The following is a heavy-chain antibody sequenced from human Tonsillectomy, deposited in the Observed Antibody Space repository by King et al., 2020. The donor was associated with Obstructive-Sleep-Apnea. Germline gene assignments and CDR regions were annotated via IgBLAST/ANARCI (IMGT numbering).Heavy chain of an antibody. V-gene: IGHV3-21*01. CDR1: GFTFSSYS. Sequence: VQLVESGGGLVKPGGSLRLSCAASGFTFSSYSMNWVRQAPGKGLEWVSSISSSSSYIYYAESVKGRFTISRDNAKNSLYLQMNSLRAEDTAVYYCARDLAYYDILPGYYSPNYFDYWGQGTLVTVSS. D-gene: IGHD3-9*01. CDR2: ISSSSSYI. CDR3: ARDLAYYDILPGYYSPNYFDY. J-gene: IGHJ4*02.